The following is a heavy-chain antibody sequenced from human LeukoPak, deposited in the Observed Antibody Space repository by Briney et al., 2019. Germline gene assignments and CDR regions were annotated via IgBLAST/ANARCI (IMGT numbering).Heavy chain of an antibody. J-gene: IGHJ6*03. Sequence: PSETLSLTCTVSGVSISGSSYYWGWIRQPPGKGLEWIGNIDYSGTTYYNPSLKSRVTISIDTSKNQYSLKLSSVTAADTAVYYCARAHSSWIYYYYYMDVWGKGTTVTISS. CDR3: ARAHSSWIYYYYYMDV. D-gene: IGHD6-13*01. CDR2: IDYSGTT. CDR1: GVSISGSSYY. V-gene: IGHV4-39*07.